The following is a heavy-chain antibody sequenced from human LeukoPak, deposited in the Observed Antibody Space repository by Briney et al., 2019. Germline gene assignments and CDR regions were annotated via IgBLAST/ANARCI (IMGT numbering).Heavy chain of an antibody. Sequence: GGSLRLSCAASGFTFSSCAMSWVRQAPGKGLEWVSGISGSGGRTFDADSVKGRFTISRDNSKNTLYLQMNSLRGEDTAVYYCAKVRSGWSPFDYWGQGTLVTVSS. CDR1: GFTFSSCA. D-gene: IGHD6-19*01. CDR2: ISGSGGRT. CDR3: AKVRSGWSPFDY. J-gene: IGHJ4*02. V-gene: IGHV3-23*01.